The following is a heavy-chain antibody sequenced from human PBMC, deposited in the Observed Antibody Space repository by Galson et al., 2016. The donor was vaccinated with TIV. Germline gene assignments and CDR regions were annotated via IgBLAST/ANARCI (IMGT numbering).Heavy chain of an antibody. Sequence: SVKVSCKASGYTVTGYYMHWVRQAPGQGLEWMGWINPKNGDTNYAPKFQGRVTMTRDTSISTAYMEVSSLDFDDTAVYFWSRDLSGVAGLIWGQGTLVTVSS. CDR3: SRDLSGVAGLI. CDR2: INPKNGDT. CDR1: GYTVTGYY. D-gene: IGHD6-19*01. V-gene: IGHV1-2*02. J-gene: IGHJ4*02.